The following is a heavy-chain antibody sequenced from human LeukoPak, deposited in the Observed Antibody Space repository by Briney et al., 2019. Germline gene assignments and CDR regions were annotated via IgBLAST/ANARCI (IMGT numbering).Heavy chain of an antibody. CDR3: ARDLSRFLEWLSGWFDP. CDR2: INPSGGST. D-gene: IGHD3-3*01. CDR1: GYTFTSYY. J-gene: IGHJ5*02. V-gene: IGHV1-46*03. Sequence: ASVKVSCKASGYTFTSYYMHWVRQAPGQGLEWMGIINPSGGSTSYAQKFQSRVTMTRDTSTSTVYMELSSLRSEDTAVYYCARDLSRFLEWLSGWFDPWGQGTLLTVSS.